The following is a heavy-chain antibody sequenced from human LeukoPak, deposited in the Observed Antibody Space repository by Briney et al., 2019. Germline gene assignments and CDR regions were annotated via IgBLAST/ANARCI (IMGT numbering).Heavy chain of an antibody. CDR2: IIPILGIA. J-gene: IGHJ6*02. V-gene: IGHV1-69*04. Sequence: ASVKVSCKASGGTFSSYAISWVRQAPGQGLEWMGRIIPILGIANYAQKFQGRVTITADKSTSTAYMELSSLRSEDTAVYYCARPSTVTTNYYYYYGMDVWGQGTTVTVSS. CDR3: ARPSTVTTNYYYYYGMDV. D-gene: IGHD4-17*01. CDR1: GGTFSSYA.